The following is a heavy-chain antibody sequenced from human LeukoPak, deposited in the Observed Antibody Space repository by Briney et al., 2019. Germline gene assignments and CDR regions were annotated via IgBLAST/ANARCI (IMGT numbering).Heavy chain of an antibody. CDR2: ISSSGSTI. V-gene: IGHV3-48*04. J-gene: IGHJ6*02. D-gene: IGHD4-11*01. CDR3: ARDRASNPVWAYYYYYGMDV. CDR1: GFTFSSYS. Sequence: PGGSLRLSCAASGFTFSSYSMNWVRQAQGKGLEWVSYISSSGSTIYYADSVKGRFTISRDNAKNSLYLQMNSLRAEDTAVYYCARDRASNPVWAYYYYYGMDVWGQGTTVTVSS.